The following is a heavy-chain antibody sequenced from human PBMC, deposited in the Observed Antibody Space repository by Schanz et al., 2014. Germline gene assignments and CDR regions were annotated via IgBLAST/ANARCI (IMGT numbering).Heavy chain of an antibody. V-gene: IGHV4-31*03. Sequence: QVQLQESGPGLVKPSQTLSLTCTVSGGSISSGGYYWSWIRQHPGKGLEWIGYIYDGGSTYYNPSLKSRVTISVDTSKNQFSLRLSSVTAADTAVYYCARGSPENMIRGELDYWGQGTLVTVSS. CDR2: IYDGGST. CDR1: GGSISSGGYY. J-gene: IGHJ4*02. D-gene: IGHD3-10*01. CDR3: ARGSPENMIRGELDY.